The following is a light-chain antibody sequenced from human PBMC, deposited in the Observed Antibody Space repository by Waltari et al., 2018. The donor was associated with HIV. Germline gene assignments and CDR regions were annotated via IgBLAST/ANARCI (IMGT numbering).Light chain of an antibody. V-gene: IGLV1-44*01. J-gene: IGLJ2*01. CDR1: ISNIGGNT. Sequence: QSVLTQSPSASGTPGQRVTISCSGSISNIGGNTVSWYQHPPGTAPKLLIYSNNQPPSGVPDRFSGSKSGTSASLAISGLQSEDEADYYCAAWDANLNGRLFGGGTKLTVL. CDR2: SNN. CDR3: AAWDANLNGRL.